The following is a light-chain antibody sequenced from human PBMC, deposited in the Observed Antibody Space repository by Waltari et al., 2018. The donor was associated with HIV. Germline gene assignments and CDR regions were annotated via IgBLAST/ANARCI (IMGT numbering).Light chain of an antibody. V-gene: IGLV2-14*03. CDR3: SSFTTSTTLL. J-gene: IGLJ2*01. CDR2: NVS. CDR1: SSDVGGYNY. Sequence: QSALTQPASVSGSPGQSITISCGGTSSDVGGYNYVAWSQQHPGKAPKLVIYNVSRRPSGVSDRFSGSKSDNTASLTISGLQAEDEADYFCSSFTTSTTLLFGGGTKLTV.